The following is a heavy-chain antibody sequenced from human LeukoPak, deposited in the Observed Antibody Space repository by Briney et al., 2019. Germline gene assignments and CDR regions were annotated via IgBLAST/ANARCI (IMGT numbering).Heavy chain of an antibody. CDR2: ISYEGSNK. D-gene: IGHD3-3*01. Sequence: PGGSLRLSCAASGFTFSSYAMHWARQAPGKGLEGVAVISYEGSNKYYADSGKGRFAISRDNSKNTLYLQMNSLRAEDTAVYYCARDSGTTSHDFWSGYSRSMDVWGKGTTVTVSS. J-gene: IGHJ6*03. V-gene: IGHV3-30*09. CDR3: ARDSGTTSHDFWSGYSRSMDV. CDR1: GFTFSSYA.